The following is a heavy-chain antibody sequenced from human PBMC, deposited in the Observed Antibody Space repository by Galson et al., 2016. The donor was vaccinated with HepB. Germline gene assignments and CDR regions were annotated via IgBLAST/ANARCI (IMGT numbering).Heavy chain of an antibody. Sequence: SLRLSCAGSGFTFSSSWLGWVRQAPGRGLEWVANINPDGSAKYYVDSLKGRFTISRDNARTSLYLQMNSRGAEDTGVYYCARGGGHLDYWGQGTLVTVSS. D-gene: IGHD3-16*01. CDR2: INPDGSAK. CDR3: ARGGGHLDY. J-gene: IGHJ4*02. CDR1: GFTFSSSW. V-gene: IGHV3-7*05.